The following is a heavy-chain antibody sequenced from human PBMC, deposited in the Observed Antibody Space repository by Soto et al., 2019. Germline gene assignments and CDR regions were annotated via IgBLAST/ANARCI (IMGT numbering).Heavy chain of an antibody. CDR1: GSTFSSDD. J-gene: IGHJ4*02. CDR2: ISDSGGST. D-gene: IGHD6-19*01. Sequence: GGSLRLSCVVSGSTFSSDDMSWVRQAPGRGLEWVSGISDSGGSTYYADSVKGRFTISRDTAKNTLYLQMKSLRVEDTALYYCAKDGGWSLAVAGLFDYWGPGTQVTVSS. CDR3: AKDGGWSLAVAGLFDY. V-gene: IGHV3-23*01.